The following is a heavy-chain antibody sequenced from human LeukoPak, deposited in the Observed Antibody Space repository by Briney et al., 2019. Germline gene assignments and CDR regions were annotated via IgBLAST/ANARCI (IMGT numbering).Heavy chain of an antibody. D-gene: IGHD2-21*02. Sequence: GGSLRLSCVVSGFTFNRCWMNWVRQAPGKGLEWVAHINPDGRDTYYVDSVKGRFTISRDNAQNSMYLQMNSLRVGDMAVYYCTSWGDTTAEYFQRWGQGTLVTVSS. J-gene: IGHJ1*01. CDR2: INPDGRDT. V-gene: IGHV3-7*01. CDR1: GFTFNRCW. CDR3: TSWGDTTAEYFQR.